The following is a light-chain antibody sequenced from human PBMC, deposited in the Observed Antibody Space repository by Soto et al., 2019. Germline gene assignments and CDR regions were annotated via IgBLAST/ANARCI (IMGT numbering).Light chain of an antibody. CDR1: QTINSRD. CDR3: QHYNNWPIT. Sequence: EIVLTQSPGTLSLSPGERATLSCRASQTINSRDLAWYQQRPGQAPRLLLYGASSRATGIPDRFTGSGSGTDFSLTISRLQAADFAVYHCQHYNNWPITCGQGTRPENK. CDR2: GAS. V-gene: IGKV3-20*01. J-gene: IGKJ5*01.